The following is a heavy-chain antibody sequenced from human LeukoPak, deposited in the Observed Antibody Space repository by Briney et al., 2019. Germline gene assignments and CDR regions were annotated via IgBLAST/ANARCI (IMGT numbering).Heavy chain of an antibody. V-gene: IGHV1-18*04. CDR2: ISAYNGNT. CDR1: GYTFTSYG. D-gene: IGHD5-18*01. CDR3: ARGKGYSYGPGHFDY. J-gene: IGHJ4*02. Sequence: GASVKVSCKASGYTFTSYGISWVRQAPGQGREWMGWISAYNGNTNYAQKLQGRGTMTTDTSTSTDYMELRSLRSDDTAVYYCARGKGYSYGPGHFDYWGQGTLVTVSS.